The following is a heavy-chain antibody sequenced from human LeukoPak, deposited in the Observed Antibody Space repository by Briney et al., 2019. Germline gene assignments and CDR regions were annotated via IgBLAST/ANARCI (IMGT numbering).Heavy chain of an antibody. J-gene: IGHJ4*02. CDR1: GGTFSSYA. D-gene: IGHD2-15*01. Sequence: SVKVSCKASGGTFSSYAISWVRQAPGQGLEWMGGIIPIFGTANYAQKFQGRVTMTRDTSISTAYMELSRLRSDDTAVYYCAIPGDCSGGSCWFSFDYWGQGTLVTVSS. CDR2: IIPIFGTA. CDR3: AIPGDCSGGSCWFSFDY. V-gene: IGHV1-69*05.